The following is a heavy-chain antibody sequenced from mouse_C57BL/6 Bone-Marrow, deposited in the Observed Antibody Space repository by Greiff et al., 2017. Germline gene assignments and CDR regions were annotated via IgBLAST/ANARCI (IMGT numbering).Heavy chain of an antibody. D-gene: IGHD1-1*01. J-gene: IGHJ1*03. CDR2: IYPGGGYT. V-gene: IGHV1-63*01. Sequence: VQLQQSGAELVRPGTSVKMSCKASGYTFTNYWIGWAKQRPGHGLEWIGDIYPGGGYTNYNEKFKGKATLTADKSSSTAYMQFSSLTSEDSAIYYCARSFITTVVAYWYFDVWGTGTTVTVSS. CDR3: ARSFITTVVAYWYFDV. CDR1: GYTFTNYW.